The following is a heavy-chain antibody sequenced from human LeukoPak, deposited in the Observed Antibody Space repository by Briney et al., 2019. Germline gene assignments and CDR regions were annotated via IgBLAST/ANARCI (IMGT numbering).Heavy chain of an antibody. CDR3: TTDRAVAGTSGVY. D-gene: IGHD6-19*01. CDR1: GFTFSSYG. CDR2: IKSKTDGGTT. Sequence: PGRSLRLSCAASGFTFSSYGMHWVRQAPGKGLEWVGRIKSKTDGGTTDYAAPVKGRFTISRDDSKNTLYLQMNSLKTEDTAVYYCTTDRAVAGTSGVYWGQGTLVTVSS. J-gene: IGHJ4*02. V-gene: IGHV3-15*01.